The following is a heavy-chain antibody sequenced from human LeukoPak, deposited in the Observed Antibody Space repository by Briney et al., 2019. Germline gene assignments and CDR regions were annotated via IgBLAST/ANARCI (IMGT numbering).Heavy chain of an antibody. J-gene: IGHJ3*02. CDR2: IYYSGST. D-gene: IGHD3-3*01. CDR3: AKVLGDDLFDAFEI. V-gene: IGHV4-31*03. Sequence: PSETLSLTCTVSGGSISSGGYYWSWIRQHPGKGLEWIGYIYYSGSTYYNPSLKSRVTMSKDTSKNHFSLKLSSVTVADVAVYYCAKVLGDDLFDAFEIWGQGRMVTVSS. CDR1: GGSISSGGYY.